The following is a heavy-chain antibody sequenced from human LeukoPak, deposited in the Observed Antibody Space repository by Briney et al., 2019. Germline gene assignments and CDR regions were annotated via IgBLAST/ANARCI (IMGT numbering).Heavy chain of an antibody. CDR1: GGSISSSNW. D-gene: IGHD1-1*01. CDR3: ARLYNWNDGWVTPPPGLKEPPSFDY. Sequence: TPSGTLSLTCAVSGGSISSSNWWSWVRQPPGKGLEWIGEIYHSGSTNYNPSLKSRVTISVDKSKNQFSLKLSSVTAADTAVYYCARLYNWNDGWVTPPPGLKEPPSFDYWGQGTLVTVSS. CDR2: IYHSGST. V-gene: IGHV4-4*02. J-gene: IGHJ4*02.